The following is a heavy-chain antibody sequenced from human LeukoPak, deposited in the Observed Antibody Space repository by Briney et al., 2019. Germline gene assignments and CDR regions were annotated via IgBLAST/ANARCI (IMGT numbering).Heavy chain of an antibody. CDR3: AKSVIAGPDSYFDY. J-gene: IGHJ4*02. CDR1: GFTFSSYA. CDR2: ISGSGGST. V-gene: IGHV3-23*01. Sequence: GGSLILSCAASGFTFSSYAMSWVRQAPGKGLEWVSAISGSGGSTYYADSVKGRFTISRDNSKNTLYLQMNSLRAEDTAVYYCAKSVIAGPDSYFDYWGQGTLVTVSS. D-gene: IGHD3-3*01.